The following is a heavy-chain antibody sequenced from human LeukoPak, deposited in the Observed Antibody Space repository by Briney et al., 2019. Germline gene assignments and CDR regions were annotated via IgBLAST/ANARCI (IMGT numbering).Heavy chain of an antibody. J-gene: IGHJ4*02. CDR2: ISAYNGNT. CDR1: GYSLTSYG. V-gene: IGHV1-18*01. CDR3: ARRQQLQGSFDY. Sequence: ASVKVSCKASGYSLTSYGISWVRQAPGQGLEWMGWISAYNGNTNYAQKLQGRVTMTTDTSTSTAYMELRSLRSDDTAVYYCARRQQLQGSFDYWGQGTLVTVSS. D-gene: IGHD6-13*01.